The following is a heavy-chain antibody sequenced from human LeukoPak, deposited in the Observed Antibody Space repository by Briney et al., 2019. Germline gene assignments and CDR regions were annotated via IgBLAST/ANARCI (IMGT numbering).Heavy chain of an antibody. CDR3: ASEWRYYYDSSGYYL. CDR1: GFTVSSNY. Sequence: GGSLRLSCAASGFTVSSNYMSWVRQAPGKGLEWVSVIYSGGSTYYADSVEGRFTISRDNSKNTLYLQMNSLRAEDTAVYYCASEWRYYYDSSGYYLWGQGTLVTVSS. CDR2: IYSGGST. V-gene: IGHV3-66*01. J-gene: IGHJ5*02. D-gene: IGHD3-22*01.